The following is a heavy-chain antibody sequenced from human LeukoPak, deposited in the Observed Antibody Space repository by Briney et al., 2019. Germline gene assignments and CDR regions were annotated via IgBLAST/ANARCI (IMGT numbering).Heavy chain of an antibody. CDR3: ATRDYTSSKY. CDR2: INSDGSTI. Sequence: PGGSLRLSFAASGFALSSYWMHWVRQAPGRGLVWVSDINSDGSTIRYAASVQGRFTISRDNAKNTLYLQMNSLRADDTAVYYCATRDYTSSKYWGQGTLVTVAS. V-gene: IGHV3-74*01. CDR1: GFALSSYW. D-gene: IGHD2-2*02. J-gene: IGHJ4*02.